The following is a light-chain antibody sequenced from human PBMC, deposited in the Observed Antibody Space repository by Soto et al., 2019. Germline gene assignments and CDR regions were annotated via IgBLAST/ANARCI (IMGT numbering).Light chain of an antibody. CDR3: QQSYISPST. V-gene: IGKV1-39*01. CDR1: QSISSY. Sequence: DIQMTQSPSSLSASVGDRVTITCRASQSISSYLNWYQQKPGKAPKLLIYAAFSLQSGVPSRFSGSGSGTDFTLTISSLQPEDFATYYCQQSYISPSTFGQGTKVEIK. CDR2: AAF. J-gene: IGKJ1*01.